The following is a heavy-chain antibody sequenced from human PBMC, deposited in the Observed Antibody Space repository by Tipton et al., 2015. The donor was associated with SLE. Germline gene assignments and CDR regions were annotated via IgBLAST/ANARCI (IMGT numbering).Heavy chain of an antibody. CDR1: GGSFSGYY. Sequence: GLVKPSETLSLTCAVYGGSFSGYYWSWIRQPPGKGLEWIGNMYFSGSTYYSPSLKSRVSISLDASKNQFSLNLSSVTAADTAVYYCQATTTDGQYFDYWGQGSLVTVSS. CDR3: QATTTDGQYFDY. V-gene: IGHV4-34*03. CDR2: MYFSGST. J-gene: IGHJ4*02. D-gene: IGHD5-12*01.